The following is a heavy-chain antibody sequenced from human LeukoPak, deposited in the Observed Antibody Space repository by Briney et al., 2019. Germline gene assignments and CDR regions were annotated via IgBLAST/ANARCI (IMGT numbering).Heavy chain of an antibody. J-gene: IGHJ4*02. CDR2: INHSGST. CDR3: ARARRYYDPSFDY. CDR1: GGSFSGYY. V-gene: IGHV4-34*01. D-gene: IGHD3-22*01. Sequence: SETLSLTCAVYGGSFSGYYWSWIRQPPGKGLEWIGEINHSGSTNYNPSLKSRVTISVDTSKNQFSLKLSSVTAADTAVYYCARARRYYDPSFDYWGQGTLVTVSS.